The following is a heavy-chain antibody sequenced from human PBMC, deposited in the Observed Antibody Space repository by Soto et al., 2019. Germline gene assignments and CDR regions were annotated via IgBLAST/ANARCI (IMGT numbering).Heavy chain of an antibody. V-gene: IGHV3-74*01. CDR3: VTGFR. CDR2: INEDGSMT. J-gene: IGHJ4*02. Sequence: EVQLVESGGGLVQPGGSLRLSCAASGFSFSNSWMYWVRQAPGKGLVWVSRINEDGSMTIHADSVRGRITITRDNAKNSLYLQMNSLRAEDTAVYYCVTGFRWGQGTLVTVSS. CDR1: GFSFSNSW.